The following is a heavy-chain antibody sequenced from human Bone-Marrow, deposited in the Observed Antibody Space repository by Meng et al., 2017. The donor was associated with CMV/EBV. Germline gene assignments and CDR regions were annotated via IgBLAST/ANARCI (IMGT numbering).Heavy chain of an antibody. D-gene: IGHD3-3*01. V-gene: IGHV3-11*06. Sequence: LYCAASGFSFSDSYMSWFRQAPGKGLEWLSFITTSGGDTNYANSVRGRFTISRDNAERSLFLQMNSLRAEDTAVYFCARGHTTIFHWGQGALVTVSS. CDR3: ARGHTTIFH. J-gene: IGHJ4*02. CDR2: ITTSGGDT. CDR1: GFSFSDSY.